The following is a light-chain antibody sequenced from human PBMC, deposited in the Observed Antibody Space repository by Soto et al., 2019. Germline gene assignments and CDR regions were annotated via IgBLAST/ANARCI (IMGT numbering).Light chain of an antibody. CDR3: RSYTTSGYA. CDR1: SRDVGGNNY. V-gene: IGLV2-14*01. Sequence: QSVLTQPASVSGPPGQSSTISCTGTSRDVGGNNYVSWYQQHPGTAPKLIIYDVSDRPSGVSNRFSGSRSGNTASLTLSGLQAEDEAVYYCRSYTTSGYAFGTGTKVTVL. J-gene: IGLJ1*01. CDR2: DVS.